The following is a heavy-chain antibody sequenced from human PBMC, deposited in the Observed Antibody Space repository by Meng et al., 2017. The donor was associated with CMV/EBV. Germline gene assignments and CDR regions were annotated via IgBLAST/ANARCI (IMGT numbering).Heavy chain of an antibody. D-gene: IGHD2-2*01. CDR3: TRGVVPAATHYYYYYGMDV. J-gene: IGHJ6*02. Sequence: SCKASGYTFTSYGISWVRQAPGKGLEWVGFIRSKAYGGTTEYAASVKGRFTISRDDSKSIAYLQMNSLKTEDTAVYYCTRGVVPAATHYYYYYGMDVWGQGTTVTVSS. CDR1: GYTFTSYG. CDR2: IRSKAYGGTT. V-gene: IGHV3-49*04.